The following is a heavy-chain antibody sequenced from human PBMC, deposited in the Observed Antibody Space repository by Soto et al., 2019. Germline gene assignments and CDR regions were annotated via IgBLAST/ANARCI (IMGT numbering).Heavy chain of an antibody. CDR2: IGVSAGNT. CDR3: AKRDSSGLYYFDY. CDR1: GFTFSSYA. J-gene: IGHJ4*02. D-gene: IGHD6-19*01. V-gene: IGHV3-23*01. Sequence: GGSMRLSCAASGFTFSSYAMSWVRQAPGQGLEWVSAIGVSAGNTYYADSVRGRFTISRDNSKNTVYLQMNSLRADDTAVSYCAKRDSSGLYYFDYWGQGTLVTVSS.